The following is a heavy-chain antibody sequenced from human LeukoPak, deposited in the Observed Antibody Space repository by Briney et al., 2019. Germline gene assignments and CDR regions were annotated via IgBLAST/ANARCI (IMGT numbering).Heavy chain of an antibody. V-gene: IGHV1-2*02. Sequence: ASVKVSCKASGYTLTGYCMHWVRHAPGQGLEWLGWINNKSGATNYAQYFPGRVTMTRDTSMSTTYMELKRLRSNDTAVYYCARDLGISGWYAPPLGYFDYWGQGTLLTVSS. CDR3: ARDLGISGWYAPPLGYFDY. J-gene: IGHJ4*02. CDR1: GYTLTGYC. D-gene: IGHD6-19*01. CDR2: INNKSGAT.